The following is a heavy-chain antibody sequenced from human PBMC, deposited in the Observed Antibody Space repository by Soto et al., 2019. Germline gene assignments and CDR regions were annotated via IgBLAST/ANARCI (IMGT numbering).Heavy chain of an antibody. CDR3: ARGGIAHCRGGRCPNYYYYGMDV. V-gene: IGHV3-11*01. D-gene: IGHD2-15*01. J-gene: IGHJ6*02. CDR2: ISSSGSTI. Sequence: PGGSLRLSCAASGFTFSDYYMSWIRPAPGKGLEWVSYISSSGSTIYYADSVKGRFTISWENAKNSLYLQMNSLRAEDTAVYYCARGGIAHCRGGRCPNYYYYGMDVWGQGTTVTVSS. CDR1: GFTFSDYY.